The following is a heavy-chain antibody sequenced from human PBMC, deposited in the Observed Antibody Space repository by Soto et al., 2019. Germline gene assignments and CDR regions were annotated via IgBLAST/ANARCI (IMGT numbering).Heavy chain of an antibody. CDR3: ARSMVRGPRPFPFDY. J-gene: IGHJ4*02. D-gene: IGHD3-10*01. CDR2: IIPIFGTA. V-gene: IGHV1-69*13. CDR1: GGTFSSYA. Sequence: SVKVSCKASGGTFSSYAISWVRQAPGQGLEWMGGIIPIFGTANYAQKFQGRVTITADESTSTAYMELSSLRSEDTVVYYCARSMVRGPRPFPFDYWGQGTLVTVSS.